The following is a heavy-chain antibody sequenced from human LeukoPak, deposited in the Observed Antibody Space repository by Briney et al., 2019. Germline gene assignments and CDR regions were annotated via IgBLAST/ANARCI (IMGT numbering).Heavy chain of an antibody. CDR3: ARNNGMDV. CDR2: ISGSGGST. Sequence: GGSLRLSCAVSGFTFSSYAMSWVRQAPGKGLEWVSSISGSGGSTYYADSVKGRFTISRGNSKNTLYLQMNSLRAEDTALYHCARNNGMDVWGQGTTVIVSS. J-gene: IGHJ6*02. CDR1: GFTFSSYA. V-gene: IGHV3-23*01.